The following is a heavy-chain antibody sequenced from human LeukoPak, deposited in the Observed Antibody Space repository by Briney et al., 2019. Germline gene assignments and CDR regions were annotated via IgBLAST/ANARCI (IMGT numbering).Heavy chain of an antibody. D-gene: IGHD3-22*01. V-gene: IGHV4-39*01. CDR1: GGSISSSTYY. J-gene: IGHJ3*02. CDR2: IYYSGST. CDR3: ARAGRGYYPDAFDI. Sequence: PSETLSLTCTVSGGSISSSTYYWGWIRQPPGKGLEWIGSIYYSGSTYYNPSLKSRVTISVDTFKNQFSLKLSSVTAADTAVYYCARAGRGYYPDAFDIWGQGTMVTVSS.